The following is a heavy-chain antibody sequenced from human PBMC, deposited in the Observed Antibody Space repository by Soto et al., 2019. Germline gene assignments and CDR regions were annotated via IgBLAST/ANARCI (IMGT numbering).Heavy chain of an antibody. CDR3: GREQVTSPPTTDPPIF. CDR2: INHSGST. CDR1: GVPFSGSY. V-gene: IGHV4-34*01. D-gene: IGHD4-17*01. Sequence: SETLSLTCAVSGVPFSGSYWTWIRQPPGKGLEWIGEINHSGSTNYNPSLNSRVSMSVDKSKKQFSLKLTSVTAADTAMYYCGREQVTSPPTTDPPIFWGQGILVTVSS. J-gene: IGHJ4*02.